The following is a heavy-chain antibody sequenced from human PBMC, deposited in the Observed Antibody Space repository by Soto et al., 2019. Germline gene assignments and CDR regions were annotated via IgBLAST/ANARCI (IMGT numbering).Heavy chain of an antibody. CDR1: GDTFRTSA. V-gene: IGHV1-69*06. Sequence: QVQLVQSGPEVKTPGSSVKVSCKASGDTFRTSAISWVRQAPGKGLEWMGGIIPIFGTPKYAQNFQGRVTMTADKSSPIAYLELSSLRTGDTAVYYCASDQVELYYYYGLDVWGQGTTVTVSS. CDR3: ASDQVELYYYYGLDV. D-gene: IGHD1-1*01. CDR2: IIPIFGTP. J-gene: IGHJ6*02.